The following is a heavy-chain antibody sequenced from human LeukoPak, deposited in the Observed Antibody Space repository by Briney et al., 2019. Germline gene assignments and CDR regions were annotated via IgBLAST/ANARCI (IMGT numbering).Heavy chain of an antibody. CDR1: GGSISSGGYY. V-gene: IGHV4-31*03. Sequence: SETLSLTCTVSGGSISSGGYYWSWIRQHPGKGLEWIGYIYYSGSTYYNPSLKSRVTISVDTSKNQFSLKLSSVTAADTAVYYCARAAKGIAVFGGWFDPWGQGTLVTVPS. CDR2: IYYSGST. D-gene: IGHD6-19*01. CDR3: ARAAKGIAVFGGWFDP. J-gene: IGHJ5*02.